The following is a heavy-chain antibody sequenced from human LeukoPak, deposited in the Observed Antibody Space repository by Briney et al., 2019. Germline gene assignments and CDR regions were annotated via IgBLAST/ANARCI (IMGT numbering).Heavy chain of an antibody. V-gene: IGHV4-61*02. Sequence: SETLSLTCTVSGGSISSGSHYWTWIRQPAGKGLEWIGRIYTSGSTNYNPSLKSRVTISVDTSKNQFSLKLSSVTAADTAVYYCAREREGPYGYLDYWGQGTLVTVSS. CDR3: AREREGPYGYLDY. D-gene: IGHD4-17*01. CDR1: GGSISSGSHY. CDR2: IYTSGST. J-gene: IGHJ4*02.